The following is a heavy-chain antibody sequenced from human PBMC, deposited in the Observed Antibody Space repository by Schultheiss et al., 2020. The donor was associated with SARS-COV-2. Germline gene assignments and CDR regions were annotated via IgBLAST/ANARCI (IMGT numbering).Heavy chain of an antibody. J-gene: IGHJ4*02. CDR3: SRTWDVCSSTSCLYYFDY. V-gene: IGHV3-23*01. Sequence: GGSLRLSCAASGFTFSTYAMNWVRQAPGKGLEWVSAISGSGHTTYSADSVKGRFTISRDNSKNTLYLQMNSLRAEDTAVYYCSRTWDVCSSTSCLYYFDYWGQGMLVTVSS. CDR1: GFTFSTYA. D-gene: IGHD2-2*01. CDR2: ISGSGHTT.